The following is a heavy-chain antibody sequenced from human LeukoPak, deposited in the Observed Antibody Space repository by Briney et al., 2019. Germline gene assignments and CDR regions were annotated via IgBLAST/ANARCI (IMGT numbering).Heavy chain of an antibody. D-gene: IGHD6-19*01. CDR1: GFTFSSYG. CDR2: ISYDGINK. J-gene: IGHJ4*02. Sequence: GGSLRLSCAASGFTFSSYGMHWVRQDPGKGLEWVAVISYDGINKYYADSVKGRFTISRDNSKNTLYLQMNSLRAEDTAVYYCAKVALVVAVAGSFDYRGQGTLVTVSS. V-gene: IGHV3-30*18. CDR3: AKVALVVAVAGSFDY.